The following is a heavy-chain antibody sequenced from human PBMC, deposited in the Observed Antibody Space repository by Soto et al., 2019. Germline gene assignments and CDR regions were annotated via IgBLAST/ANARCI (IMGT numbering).Heavy chain of an antibody. Sequence: QLLLQESGPRLVKPSETLSLICSVSGGSVTRSDYYWGWSRQPPGKGLEWVASVSFSGSTYYNPSLRSRVTVSMDRSKNHFSLQLSAEXAAYTALYFCAGRAGDPAADFWGPGTLVTVSS. CDR3: AGRAGDPAADF. CDR2: VSFSGST. V-gene: IGHV4-39*02. D-gene: IGHD3-3*01. J-gene: IGHJ4*02. CDR1: GGSVTRSDYY.